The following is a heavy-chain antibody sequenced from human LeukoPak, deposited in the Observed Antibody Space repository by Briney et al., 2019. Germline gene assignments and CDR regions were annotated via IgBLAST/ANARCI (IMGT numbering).Heavy chain of an antibody. J-gene: IGHJ6*04. D-gene: IGHD2-2*01. V-gene: IGHV1-69*01. CDR2: IIPIFGTA. Sequence: ASVKVSCKASGGTFSSYAISWVRQAPGQGLEWMGGIIPIFGTANYAQKFQGRVTITADESTSTAYMELGSLRSEDTAVYYCARCRYCSSTSCLGHYYYYGMDVWGKGTTVTVSS. CDR3: ARCRYCSSTSCLGHYYYYGMDV. CDR1: GGTFSSYA.